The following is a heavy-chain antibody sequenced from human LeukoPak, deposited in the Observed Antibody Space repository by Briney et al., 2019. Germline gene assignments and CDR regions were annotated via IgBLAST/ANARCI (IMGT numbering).Heavy chain of an antibody. Sequence: SETLSLTCAVYGGSFSGYYWSWIRQPPGKGLEWIGEINHSGSTNYNPSLKSRVTISVDTSKNQFSLKLSSVTAADTAVYYCARLGYYYDSSTYWGQGTLVTVSS. D-gene: IGHD3-22*01. CDR2: INHSGST. CDR3: ARLGYYYDSSTY. J-gene: IGHJ4*02. V-gene: IGHV4-34*01. CDR1: GGSFSGYY.